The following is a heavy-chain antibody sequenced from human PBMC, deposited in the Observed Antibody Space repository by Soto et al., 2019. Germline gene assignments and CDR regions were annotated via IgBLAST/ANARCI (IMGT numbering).Heavy chain of an antibody. V-gene: IGHV3-23*01. J-gene: IGHJ4*02. D-gene: IGHD6-13*01. CDR1: GFTFSSYA. CDR3: ARRGPGTYFDY. CDR2: VSGSGGST. Sequence: EVQLLESGGGLVQPGGSLRLSCAASGFTFSSYAMRWVRQAPGKGLEWVSAVSGSGGSTYYADSVKGRFTISRDNSKKTLYLQMNSLRAEDTAVYYCARRGPGTYFDYWGQGTLVTVSS.